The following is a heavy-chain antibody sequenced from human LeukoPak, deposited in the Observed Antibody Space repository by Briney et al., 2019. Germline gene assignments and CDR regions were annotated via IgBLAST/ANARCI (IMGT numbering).Heavy chain of an antibody. J-gene: IGHJ4*02. Sequence: ASVKVSCKASGYIFTGYYMHWVRQAPGQGLEWMGWINPNSGGTNYAHKFQGRVTMTRDTSISTAYMELSRLRSDDTAVYYCARDRPPELVRPFDYWGQGTLVTVSS. CDR3: ARDRPPELVRPFDY. V-gene: IGHV1-2*07. CDR2: INPNSGGT. D-gene: IGHD6-13*01. CDR1: GYIFTGYY.